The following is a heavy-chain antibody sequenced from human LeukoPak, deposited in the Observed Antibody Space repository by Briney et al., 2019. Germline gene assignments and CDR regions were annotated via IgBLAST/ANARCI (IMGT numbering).Heavy chain of an antibody. CDR3: ARTMTTLPTHGELDL. V-gene: IGHV1-18*01. D-gene: IGHD4-17*01. CDR1: GYTFSSYV. Sequence: AAAVKVSFKASGYTFSSYVLSWGRQAPGQGLERMGGISTKTGDSVYAQKLQGRVTMITDTSTSTAYLELRSLSSDDTAVYYCARTMTTLPTHGELDLWGQGTQVTVSS. J-gene: IGHJ5*02. CDR2: ISTKTGDS.